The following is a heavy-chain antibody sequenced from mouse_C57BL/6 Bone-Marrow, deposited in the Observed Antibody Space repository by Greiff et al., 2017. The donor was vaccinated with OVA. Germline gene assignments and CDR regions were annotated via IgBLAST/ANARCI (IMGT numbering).Heavy chain of an antibody. V-gene: IGHV1-26*01. CDR2: INPNNGGT. Sequence: VQLQQSGPELVKPGASVKISCKASGYTFTDYYMNWVKQSHGKSLEWIGDINPNNGGTSYNQKFKGKATLTVDKSSSTAYMELRSLTSEDSAVYYCARWVVYFDYWGQGTTLTVSS. J-gene: IGHJ2*01. D-gene: IGHD1-1*01. CDR1: GYTFTDYY. CDR3: ARWVVYFDY.